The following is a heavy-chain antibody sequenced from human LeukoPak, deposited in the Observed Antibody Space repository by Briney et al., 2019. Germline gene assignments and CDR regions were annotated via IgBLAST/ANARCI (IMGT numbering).Heavy chain of an antibody. CDR3: ARGRYQVGGY. CDR1: GFTFSSYT. Sequence: GGSLRLSCAASGFTFSSYTMNWVRQAPGKGLEWVSYISSSSSIIDYVDSVKGRFTISRDNAKNSLYLQMNSLRDEDTAVYYCARGRYQVGGYWGQGTLVTGFS. CDR2: ISSSSSII. V-gene: IGHV3-48*02. D-gene: IGHD2-2*01. J-gene: IGHJ4*02.